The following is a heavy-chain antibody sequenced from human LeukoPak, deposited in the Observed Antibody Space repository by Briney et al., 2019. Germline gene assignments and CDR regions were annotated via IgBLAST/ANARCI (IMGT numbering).Heavy chain of an antibody. CDR3: ARDFLYRPIVVAATPYFDY. Sequence: GASVKVSCKASGYTFTSYGIRWVRQAPGQGLEWMGWISAYNGNTNYAQKLQGRVTMTTDTSTSTAYMELRSLRSGDTAVYYCARDFLYRPIVVAATPYFDYWGQGTLVTVSS. V-gene: IGHV1-18*01. D-gene: IGHD2-15*01. CDR1: GYTFTSYG. J-gene: IGHJ4*02. CDR2: ISAYNGNT.